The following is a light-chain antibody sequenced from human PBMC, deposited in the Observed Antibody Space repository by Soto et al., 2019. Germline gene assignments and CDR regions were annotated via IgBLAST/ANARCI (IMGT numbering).Light chain of an antibody. CDR2: GAS. CDR3: QQYGSSPWT. V-gene: IGKV3-20*01. CDR1: QLVSSGY. J-gene: IGKJ1*01. Sequence: DILLTQSPGPLSLSPGERATLSCRASQLVSSGYVAWYQQQPGQAPRLLIYGASTRATGIPNRFIGSGSGTDFNLTISRLEPEDVAVYYCQQYGSSPWTFGQATKVEIK.